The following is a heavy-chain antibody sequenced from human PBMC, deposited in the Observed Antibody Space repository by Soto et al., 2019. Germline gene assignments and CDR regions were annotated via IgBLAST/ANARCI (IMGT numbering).Heavy chain of an antibody. CDR1: GYTFTSYA. V-gene: IGHV1-3*01. D-gene: IGHD3-3*01. CDR2: INPANGNT. Sequence: GASVKVSCKASGYTFTSYAMHWVRQAPGQRLEWMGWINPANGNTTYSQKFQGRVTMTRDTPTSTVYMELSSLRFEDTAVYYCARDGDFWRWDYWGQGTQVTVSS. CDR3: ARDGDFWRWDY. J-gene: IGHJ4*02.